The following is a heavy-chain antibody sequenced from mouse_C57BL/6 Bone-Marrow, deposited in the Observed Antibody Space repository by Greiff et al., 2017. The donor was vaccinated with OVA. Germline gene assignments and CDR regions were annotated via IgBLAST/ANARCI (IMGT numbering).Heavy chain of an antibody. CDR2: IRRKSNNYAT. Sequence: EVQRVESGGGLVQPKGSLKLSCAASGFSFNTYAMNWVRQAPGKGLEWVARIRRKSNNYATYYAVSVKDRFTISRDASESMLYLQMNNLKTEDTAMYYCVRPHDGSRDVWGTGTTVTVSS. V-gene: IGHV10-1*01. CDR1: GFSFNTYA. J-gene: IGHJ1*03. CDR3: VRPHDGSRDV. D-gene: IGHD2-3*01.